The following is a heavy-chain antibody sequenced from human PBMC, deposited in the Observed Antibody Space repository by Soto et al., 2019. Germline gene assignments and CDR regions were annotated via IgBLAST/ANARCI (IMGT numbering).Heavy chain of an antibody. Sequence: QVQLVESGGGVVQPGRSLRLSCAASGFTFSSYGMHWVRQAPGKGLEWVAVISYDGSNKYYTDSVKGRFTIHRDNSKNTLYLQMNSLRAEDTAVYYCAKGGSGAMDYWGQGTLVTVSS. J-gene: IGHJ4*02. V-gene: IGHV3-30*18. CDR1: GFTFSSYG. CDR2: ISYDGSNK. CDR3: AKGGSGAMDY. D-gene: IGHD1-26*01.